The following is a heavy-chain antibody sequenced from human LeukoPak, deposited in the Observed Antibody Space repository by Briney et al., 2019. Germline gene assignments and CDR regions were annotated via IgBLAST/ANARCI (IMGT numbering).Heavy chain of an antibody. J-gene: IGHJ4*02. CDR3: ARPYYYDSSGESYFDY. CDR2: ISSSGSTI. V-gene: IGHV3-48*03. D-gene: IGHD3-22*01. CDR1: GFTFSSYE. Sequence: GGSLRLSCAASGFTFSSYEMNWVRQAPGKGLEWVSYISSSGSTIYYADSVKGRFTISRDNAKNSLYLQMNSLRAEDTAVYYCARPYYYDSSGESYFDYWGRGTLVTVSS.